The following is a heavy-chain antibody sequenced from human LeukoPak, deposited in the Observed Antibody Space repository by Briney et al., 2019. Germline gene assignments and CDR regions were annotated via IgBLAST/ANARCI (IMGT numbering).Heavy chain of an antibody. Sequence: GASVKVSCKASGYTFTSYAMHWVRQAPGQRLEWMGWINAGNGNSKYSQKFQGRVTITRDTSASTAYMELSSLRSEDTAVYYCARGGGSSSWPKRSFDYWGQGTLVTVSS. CDR1: GYTFTSYA. CDR3: ARGGGSSSWPKRSFDY. CDR2: INAGNGNS. D-gene: IGHD6-13*01. V-gene: IGHV1-3*01. J-gene: IGHJ4*02.